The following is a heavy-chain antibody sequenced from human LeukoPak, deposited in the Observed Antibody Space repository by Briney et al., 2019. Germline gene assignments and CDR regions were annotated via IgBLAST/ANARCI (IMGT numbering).Heavy chain of an antibody. CDR2: ISPSGGIT. D-gene: IGHD1-26*01. CDR3: AGHLGAWRYFDY. V-gene: IGHV3-23*01. CDR1: GFTFSSHG. J-gene: IGHJ4*02. Sequence: PGGTLRLSCAASGFTFSSHGMNWVRQAPGKGLEWVSGISPSGGITYYTDSVKGRFTISRDNSKSTLYLQMNILRAEDTAVYYCAGHLGAWRYFDYWGQGTLVTVSS.